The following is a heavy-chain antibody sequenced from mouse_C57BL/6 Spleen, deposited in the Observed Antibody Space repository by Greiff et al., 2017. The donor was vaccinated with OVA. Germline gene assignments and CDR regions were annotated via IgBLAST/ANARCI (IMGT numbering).Heavy chain of an antibody. CDR3: ARKDDYDGAWFAY. CDR2: IWSGGST. J-gene: IGHJ3*01. Sequence: QVQLQQSGPGLVQPSQSLSITCTVSGFSLTSYGVHWVRQSPGKGLAWLGVIWSGGSTDYNAAFIPRLSISKDNSKSQVFFKMNSLQADDTAIYYCARKDDYDGAWFAYWGQGTLVTVSA. CDR1: GFSLTSYG. D-gene: IGHD2-4*01. V-gene: IGHV2-2*01.